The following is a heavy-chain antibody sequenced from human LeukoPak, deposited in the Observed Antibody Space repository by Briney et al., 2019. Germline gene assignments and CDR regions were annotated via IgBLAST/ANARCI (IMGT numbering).Heavy chain of an antibody. CDR3: AKDPSWVVGANPNDY. Sequence: PGGSLRLSCAASGFTFSSYAMSWVRQAPGKGLEWVSAISGSGGSTYYADSVKGRFTISRDNSKNTLYLQMNSLRAEDTAVYYCAKDPSWVVGANPNDYWGQGTLVTVSS. D-gene: IGHD1-26*01. CDR1: GFTFSSYA. CDR2: ISGSGGST. V-gene: IGHV3-23*01. J-gene: IGHJ4*02.